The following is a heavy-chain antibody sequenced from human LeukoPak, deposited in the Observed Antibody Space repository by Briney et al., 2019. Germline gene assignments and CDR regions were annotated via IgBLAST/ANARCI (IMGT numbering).Heavy chain of an antibody. Sequence: PSETLSLTCTVSGGSISSGGYYWSWIRQHPGKGLEWIGYTYYSGSTYYNPSLKSRVTISVDTSKNQFSLKLSSVTAADTAVYYCARGHGSGSYYNGGWFDPWGQGTLVTVSS. V-gene: IGHV4-31*03. CDR3: ARGHGSGSYYNGGWFDP. CDR2: TYYSGST. CDR1: GGSISSGGYY. D-gene: IGHD3-10*01. J-gene: IGHJ5*02.